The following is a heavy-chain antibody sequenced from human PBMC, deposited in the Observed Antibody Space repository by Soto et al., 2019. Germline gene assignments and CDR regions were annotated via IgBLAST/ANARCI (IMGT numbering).Heavy chain of an antibody. CDR3: ARGSSNYLGYYGMDV. V-gene: IGHV1-69*13. J-gene: IGHJ6*02. Sequence: ASVKVSCKASGGTFSSYAISWVRQAPGQGLEWMGGIIPIFGTANYAQKFQGRVTITADESTSTAYMELSSLRSEDTAVYYCARGSSNYLGYYGMDVWGQGTTVTVSS. CDR2: IIPIFGTA. CDR1: GGTFSSYA. D-gene: IGHD4-4*01.